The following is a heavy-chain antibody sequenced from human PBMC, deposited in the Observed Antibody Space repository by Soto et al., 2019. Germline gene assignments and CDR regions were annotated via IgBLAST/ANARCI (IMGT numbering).Heavy chain of an antibody. D-gene: IGHD6-25*01. CDR2: IKPDGSDK. CDR3: ARLYGSVSTFDY. CDR1: GFIFSSHW. V-gene: IGHV3-7*01. Sequence: PGGSLRLSCVAPGFIFSSHWMTWVRQAPGKGREWVADIKPDGSDKHYVDSVKGRFTISRDNAEHSLYLQMSSLRAEDTAVYYCARLYGSVSTFDYWGQGTLVTVSS. J-gene: IGHJ4*02.